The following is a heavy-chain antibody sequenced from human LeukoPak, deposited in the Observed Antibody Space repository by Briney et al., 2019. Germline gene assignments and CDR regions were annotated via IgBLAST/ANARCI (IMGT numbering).Heavy chain of an antibody. J-gene: IGHJ4*02. CDR1: GGSISSSSYY. Sequence: SSETLSLTCTVSGGSISSSSYYWGWIRQPPGKGLEWIGSIYYSGSTYYNPSLKSRVTISVDTSKNQFSLKLSSVTAADTAVYYCARHGRGNWGRENRPAPKINYWGQGTLVTVSS. D-gene: IGHD7-27*01. V-gene: IGHV4-39*01. CDR3: ARHGRGNWGRENRPAPKINY. CDR2: IYYSGST.